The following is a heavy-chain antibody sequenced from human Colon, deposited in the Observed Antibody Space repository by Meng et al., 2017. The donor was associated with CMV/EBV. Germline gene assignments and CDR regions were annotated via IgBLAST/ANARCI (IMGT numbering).Heavy chain of an antibody. CDR2: ISAYNGNP. Sequence: SVTVSCMASGYTFASYVISWVRPAPGQGLEWMGWISAYNGNPNYAQKLQGRVTMTTDTSTSTAYMELRSLRSDDTAGYYCARDWASGYDYYYYGMDVWGQGTTVTVSS. CDR3: ARDWASGYDYYYYGMDV. CDR1: GYTFASYV. D-gene: IGHD5-12*01. J-gene: IGHJ6*02. V-gene: IGHV1-18*01.